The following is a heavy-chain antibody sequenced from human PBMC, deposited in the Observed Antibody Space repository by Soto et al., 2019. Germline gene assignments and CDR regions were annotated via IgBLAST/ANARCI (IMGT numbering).Heavy chain of an antibody. CDR3: AKGRGGSGSLTPRVDC. V-gene: IGHV3-23*01. Sequence: EVQLLESGGGLVQPGGSLRLSCAASGFTFNNYAMTWVRQAPGKGLEWVSAISGGGNTTSYADSVKGRFTVSRDGSKNTLYLQMSSLRAEDTVLYYCAKGRGGSGSLTPRVDCWGQGTLVTV. J-gene: IGHJ4*02. D-gene: IGHD3-10*01. CDR1: GFTFNNYA. CDR2: ISGGGNTT.